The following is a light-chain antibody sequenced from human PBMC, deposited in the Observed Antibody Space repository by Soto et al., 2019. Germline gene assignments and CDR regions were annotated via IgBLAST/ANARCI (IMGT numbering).Light chain of an antibody. CDR3: QHYGRSPPAWT. CDR1: QSVSSSH. CDR2: DAS. J-gene: IGKJ1*01. Sequence: EIVLTQSPGTLALSPEEIATLSCRVSQSVSSSHLARYQQKPGQPPRLLIYDASRRATGIPDRFSGSGSGTDFTLTISSMEPEDFAVYYCQHYGRSPPAWTFGQGTKVEIK. V-gene: IGKV3-20*01.